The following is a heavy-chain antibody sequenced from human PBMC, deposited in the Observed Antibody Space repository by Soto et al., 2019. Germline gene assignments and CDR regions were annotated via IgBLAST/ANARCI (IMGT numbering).Heavy chain of an antibody. J-gene: IGHJ4*02. Sequence: LRLSCAAPGFTFSTFAMNWVRQAPGKGLEWVSGITGGSGFTFYADSVKGRFTISRDDSENTLFLQMSSLRAEDTAKYYCAKSGPTNYFDFWGQGTLVTVSS. V-gene: IGHV3-23*01. CDR2: ITGGSGFT. CDR3: AKSGPTNYFDF. D-gene: IGHD1-26*01. CDR1: GFTFSTFA.